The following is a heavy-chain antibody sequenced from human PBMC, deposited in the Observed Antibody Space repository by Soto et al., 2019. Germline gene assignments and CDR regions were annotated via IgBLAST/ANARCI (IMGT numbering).Heavy chain of an antibody. CDR2: ITGSGGNT. CDR1: GFTFSSYT. D-gene: IGHD5-12*01. CDR3: AKNSEATSRVGYAY. V-gene: IGHV3-23*01. Sequence: EVQLLESGGGLAQPGGSLRLSCAASGFTFSSYTMSWVRQAPGKGLEWVSAITGSGGNTFYADSVKGRFTITRDNSKNTLYLQMSSLRAEDGAVYYCAKNSEATSRVGYAYWGQGTLVTVSS. J-gene: IGHJ4*02.